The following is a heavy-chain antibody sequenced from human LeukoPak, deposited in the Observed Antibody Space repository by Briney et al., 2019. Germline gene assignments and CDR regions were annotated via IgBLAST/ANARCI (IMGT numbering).Heavy chain of an antibody. CDR2: INHSGST. CDR1: GGSFSGYY. V-gene: IGHV4-34*01. CDR3: ARRPNTGTYYFDY. D-gene: IGHD6-13*01. J-gene: IGHJ4*02. Sequence: PSETLSLTCAVYGGSFSGYYWSWIRQPPGKGLEWIGEINHSGSTNYNPSLKSRVIISVDTSKNQFSLKLSSVTAADTAVYYCARRPNTGTYYFDYWGQGTLVTVSS.